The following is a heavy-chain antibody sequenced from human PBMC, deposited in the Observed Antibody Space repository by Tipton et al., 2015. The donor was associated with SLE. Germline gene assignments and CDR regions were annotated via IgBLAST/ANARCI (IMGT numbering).Heavy chain of an antibody. CDR1: GGSLSSYY. D-gene: IGHD6-19*01. J-gene: IGHJ5*01. V-gene: IGHV4-59*01. Sequence: TLSLTCKVSGGSLSSYYWSWIRQPPGKGLEWIGYIYYSATTNYNPSLKSPVTMSVDTSKNQFSLNLNSVTAADTAVYYFATGHSSGWFDSWGRGTLVTVSS. CDR2: IYYSATT. CDR3: ATGHSSGWFDS.